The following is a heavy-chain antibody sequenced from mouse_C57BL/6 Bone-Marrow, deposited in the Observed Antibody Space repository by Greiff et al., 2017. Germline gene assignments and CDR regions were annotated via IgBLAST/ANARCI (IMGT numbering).Heavy chain of an antibody. J-gene: IGHJ3*01. V-gene: IGHV1-50*01. CDR3: AREGITTVVSTPPWFAY. Sequence: QVQLQQPGAELVKPGASVKLSCKASGYTFTSYWMQWVKQRPGQGLEWIGEIAPSDSYTNSNQKFKGKATLTVDTSSSTAYMQLSSLTSEDSAVYYCAREGITTVVSTPPWFAYWGQGTLVTVSA. CDR1: GYTFTSYW. D-gene: IGHD1-1*01. CDR2: IAPSDSYT.